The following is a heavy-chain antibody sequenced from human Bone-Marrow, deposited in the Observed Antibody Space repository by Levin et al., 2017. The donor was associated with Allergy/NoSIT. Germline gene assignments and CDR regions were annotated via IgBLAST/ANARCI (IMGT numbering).Heavy chain of an antibody. D-gene: IGHD4/OR15-4a*01. CDR2: IYSRGGT. CDR1: GFTVSNNY. V-gene: IGHV3-53*01. Sequence: PGGFLRLSCAASGFTVSNNYMSWVRQAPGKGLEWVSLIYSRGGTNYADSVKGRFTISRDSSKNTLYLQMNSLRAEDTAGFYCTGCPSGVRSWCQGSVVTVSS. J-gene: IGHJ4*02. CDR3: TGCPSGVRS.